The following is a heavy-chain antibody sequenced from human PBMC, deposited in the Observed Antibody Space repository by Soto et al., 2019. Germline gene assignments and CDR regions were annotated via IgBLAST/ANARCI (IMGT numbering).Heavy chain of an antibody. CDR3: AREVVAATNWFDP. J-gene: IGHJ5*02. CDR1: GGSISSGGYS. Sequence: ALSLTCADSGGSISSGGYSWSWIRQPPGKGLEWIGYIYHSGSTYYNPSLKSRVTISVDRSKNQFSLKLSSVTAADTAVYYWAREVVAATNWFDPWGQGTLVTVSS. D-gene: IGHD2-15*01. CDR2: IYHSGST. V-gene: IGHV4-30-2*01.